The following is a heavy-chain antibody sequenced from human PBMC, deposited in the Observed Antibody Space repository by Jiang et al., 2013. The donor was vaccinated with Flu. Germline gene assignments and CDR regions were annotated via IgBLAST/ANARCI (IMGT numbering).Heavy chain of an antibody. Sequence: SGAEVKKPGASVKVSCKASGYTFTSYAMHWVRQAPGQRLEWMGWINTGNGNTKYSQKFQGRVTITGDTSASTAYMELSSLRSEDTAVYYCARHIPIPGYNSGWSSAWFDPWGQGTLVTVSS. CDR1: GYTFTSYA. D-gene: IGHD6-13*01. V-gene: IGHV1-3*04. CDR3: ARHIPIPGYNSGWSSAWFDP. CDR2: INTGNGNT. J-gene: IGHJ5*02.